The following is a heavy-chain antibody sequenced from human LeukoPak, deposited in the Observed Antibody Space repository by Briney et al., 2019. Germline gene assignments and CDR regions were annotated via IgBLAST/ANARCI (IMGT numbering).Heavy chain of an antibody. CDR3: ARRPAAFDI. Sequence: SETLSLTCTLSGGSISSSSYYWGWIRQPPGTGLEWLGRIYYSGSTYYNPSLKSRVTISVDTSKNQFSLKLSSVTAADTAVYYCARRPAAFDIWGQGTMVTVSS. J-gene: IGHJ3*02. CDR1: GGSISSSSYY. V-gene: IGHV4-39*01. CDR2: IYYSGST.